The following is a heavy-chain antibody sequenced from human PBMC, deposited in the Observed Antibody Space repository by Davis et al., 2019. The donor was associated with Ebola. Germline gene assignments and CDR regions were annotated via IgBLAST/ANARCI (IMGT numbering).Heavy chain of an antibody. V-gene: IGHV1-69*13. Sequence: SVKVSCKASGGTFSSYAISWVRQAPGQGLEWMGGIIPIFGTANYAQKFQGRVTITADESTSTAYMELSSLRSEDTAVYYCARAIRSITMVQGAMYGMDVWGQGTTVTVSS. CDR3: ARAIRSITMVQGAMYGMDV. J-gene: IGHJ6*02. D-gene: IGHD3-10*01. CDR2: IIPIFGTA. CDR1: GGTFSSYA.